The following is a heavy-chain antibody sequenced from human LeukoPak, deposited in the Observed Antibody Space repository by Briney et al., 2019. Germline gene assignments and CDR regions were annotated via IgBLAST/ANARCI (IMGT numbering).Heavy chain of an antibody. V-gene: IGHV4-59*01. Sequence: SETLSLTCTVSGGSISSYYWSWIRQPPGKGLEWIGYIYYSGSTNYNPSLKSRVTISVDTSKNQFSLKLSSVTAADTAVYYCARDDDILTGYYRGGIDYWGQGTLVTVSS. CDR1: GGSISSYY. CDR2: IYYSGST. J-gene: IGHJ4*02. D-gene: IGHD3-9*01. CDR3: ARDDDILTGYYRGGIDY.